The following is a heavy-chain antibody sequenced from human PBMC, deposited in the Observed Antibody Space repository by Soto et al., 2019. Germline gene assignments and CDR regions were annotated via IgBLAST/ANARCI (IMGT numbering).Heavy chain of an antibody. CDR3: ALREVASFHGYYYYGMDV. Sequence: RGESLKISCKGSGYSFTSYWIGWVRQMPGKGLEWMGIIYPGDSDTRYSPSFQGQVTISADKSISTAYLQWSSLKASDTAMYYCALREVASFHGYYYYGMDVWGQGTTVTVSS. V-gene: IGHV5-51*01. CDR2: IYPGDSDT. CDR1: GYSFTSYW. J-gene: IGHJ6*02. D-gene: IGHD2-15*01.